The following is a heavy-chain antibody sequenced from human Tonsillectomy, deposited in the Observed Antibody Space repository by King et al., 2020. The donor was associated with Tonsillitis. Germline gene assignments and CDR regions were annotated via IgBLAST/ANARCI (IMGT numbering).Heavy chain of an antibody. Sequence: VQLQQWGAGLLKSSETLSLTCAVYGGSFSGYYWSWIRQPPGKGLEWIGEINHSGSTNYNPSLKSRVTISVDTSKNQFSLKLSSVTAADTAVYYCASSEDSSSSGARNYVDYWGQGTLVTVSS. CDR2: INHSGST. D-gene: IGHD6-6*01. CDR1: GGSFSGYY. V-gene: IGHV4-34*01. CDR3: ASSEDSSSSGARNYVDY. J-gene: IGHJ4*02.